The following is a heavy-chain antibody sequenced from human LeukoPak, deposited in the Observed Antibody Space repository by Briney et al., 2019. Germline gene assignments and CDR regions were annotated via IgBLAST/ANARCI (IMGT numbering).Heavy chain of an antibody. CDR2: ISGSGSTI. CDR3: ARGLTYFDILTGFHDRLDYFDY. D-gene: IGHD3-9*01. V-gene: IGHV3-48*03. Sequence: PGGSLRLSCAASGFTFSNYEMNWVRQAPGKGLDWVSYISGSGSTIYHADSVRGRFTISRDNAKKSLYLQMNSLRAEDTAVYYCARGLTYFDILTGFHDRLDYFDYWGQGTLVTVSS. CDR1: GFTFSNYE. J-gene: IGHJ4*02.